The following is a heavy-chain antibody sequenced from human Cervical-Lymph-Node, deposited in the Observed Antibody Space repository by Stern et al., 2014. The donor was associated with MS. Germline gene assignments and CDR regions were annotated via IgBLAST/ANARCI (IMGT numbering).Heavy chain of an antibody. CDR2: VYYSGST. Sequence: QVQLQESGPGLVKPSQTLSLTCTASGVSINNGDHYWSRIRLQPGNGLEWIGYVYYSGSTFYNPSLKSRVTISLDTSKNHFSLNLSSVTAADTAMYYCASSGSYARYYFDSWGQGTLVTVSS. CDR1: GVSINNGDHY. J-gene: IGHJ4*02. CDR3: ASSGSYARYYFDS. D-gene: IGHD1-26*01. V-gene: IGHV4-31*03.